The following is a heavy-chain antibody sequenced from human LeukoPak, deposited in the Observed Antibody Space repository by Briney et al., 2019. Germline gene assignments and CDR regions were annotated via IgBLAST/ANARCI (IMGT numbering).Heavy chain of an antibody. Sequence: GGSLRLSCATSQFKFNNYGMTWVRQAPGKGLEWVSSITGSGGRTQYADSVQGRFTISRDNSKNTLYLQMNSLRAEDTAVYYCARETSPAASFDYWGQGTLVTVSS. D-gene: IGHD2-2*01. CDR2: ITGSGGRT. CDR1: QFKFNNYG. V-gene: IGHV3-23*01. J-gene: IGHJ4*02. CDR3: ARETSPAASFDY.